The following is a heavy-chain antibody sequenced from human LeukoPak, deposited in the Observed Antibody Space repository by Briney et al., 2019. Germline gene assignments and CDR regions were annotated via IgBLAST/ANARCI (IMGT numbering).Heavy chain of an antibody. J-gene: IGHJ3*02. Sequence: ASVKVSCKASGYTFTSYGISWVRQAPGQGLEWMGWISAYNGNTNYAQKLQGRVTMTTDTSTSTAYMELRGLRSDDTAVYYCARVSAGYYYDSSGYYPGAFDIWGQGTMVTVSS. D-gene: IGHD3-22*01. CDR2: ISAYNGNT. CDR1: GYTFTSYG. CDR3: ARVSAGYYYDSSGYYPGAFDI. V-gene: IGHV1-18*01.